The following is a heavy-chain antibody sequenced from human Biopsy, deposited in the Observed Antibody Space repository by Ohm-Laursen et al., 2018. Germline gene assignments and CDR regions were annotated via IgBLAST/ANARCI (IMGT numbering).Heavy chain of an antibody. D-gene: IGHD5-24*01. CDR3: ARQDGYLGYEY. CDR1: GGSFSGYY. CDR2: ISGSSNT. Sequence: GILSLTCTVSGGSFSGYYWSWIRQPPGKGLEWIGYISGSSNTNYNPSLKSRVTLSTDTSETQFSLRLGSVTAADTAVYYCARQDGYLGYEYWGQGALVTVSS. J-gene: IGHJ4*02. V-gene: IGHV4-59*08.